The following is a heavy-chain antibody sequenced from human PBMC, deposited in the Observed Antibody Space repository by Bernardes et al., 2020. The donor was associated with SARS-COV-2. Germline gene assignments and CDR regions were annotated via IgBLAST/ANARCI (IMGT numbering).Heavy chain of an antibody. CDR2: TRNKANSYTT. CDR1: GFTFSDHY. D-gene: IGHD2-2*01. CDR3: ARVGYSTSWYYFDY. V-gene: IGHV3-72*01. Sequence: GVLRLSCAASGFTFSDHYMDWVRQAPGKGLEWVGRTRNKANSYTTEYAASVKGRFTISRDDSKNSLYLQMNSLKTEDTAVYYCARVGYSTSWYYFDYWGQGTLVTVSS. J-gene: IGHJ4*02.